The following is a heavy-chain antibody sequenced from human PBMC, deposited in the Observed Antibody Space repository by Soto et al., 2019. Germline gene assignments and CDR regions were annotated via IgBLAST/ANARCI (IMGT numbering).Heavy chain of an antibody. V-gene: IGHV1-18*01. CDR2: ISAYNGNT. CDR3: ARDRPPAYYDFWSGYSGMDV. CDR1: GYTFTSYG. Sequence: APVKVSCKASGYTFTSYGISWVRQAPGQGLEWMGWISAYNGNTNYAQKLQGRVTMTTDTSTSTAYMELRSLRSDDTAVYYCARDRPPAYYDFWSGYSGMDVWGQGTTVTVSS. D-gene: IGHD3-3*01. J-gene: IGHJ6*02.